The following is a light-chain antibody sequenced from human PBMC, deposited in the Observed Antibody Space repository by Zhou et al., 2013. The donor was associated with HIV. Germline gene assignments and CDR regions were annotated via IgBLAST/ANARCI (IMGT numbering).Light chain of an antibody. CDR3: QQYGDSQT. Sequence: EIVLTQSPATLSLSPGERATLSCRASQSVSSYLAWYQQKPGQAPRLLIYDASNRATGIPARFSGSGSGTDFTLTISSLEPEDFAVYYCQQYGDSQTFGQGTKVEIK. J-gene: IGKJ1*01. V-gene: IGKV3-11*01. CDR1: QSVSSY. CDR2: DAS.